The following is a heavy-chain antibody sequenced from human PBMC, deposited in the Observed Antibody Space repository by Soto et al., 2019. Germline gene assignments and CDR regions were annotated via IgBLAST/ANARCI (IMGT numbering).Heavy chain of an antibody. V-gene: IGHV4-61*01. CDR2: IYYSGST. Sequence: PSETLSLTCSVSGGSVSSGSYYWSWIRQPPGKGLEWIGYIYYSGSTNYNPSLKSRVTISVDTSKNQFSLKLSSVTAADTAVYYCERHSAVPAAIPWFEPWGQGTLVTVSS. D-gene: IGHD2-2*01. J-gene: IGHJ5*02. CDR3: ERHSAVPAAIPWFEP. CDR1: GGSVSSGSYY.